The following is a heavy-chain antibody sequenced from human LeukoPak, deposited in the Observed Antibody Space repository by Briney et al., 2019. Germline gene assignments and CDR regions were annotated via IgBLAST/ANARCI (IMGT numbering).Heavy chain of an antibody. J-gene: IGHJ4*02. V-gene: IGHV1-18*01. CDR2: INVYNGNA. D-gene: IGHD3-10*01. CDR3: ARDARFWFGEYQGSPTPYYFDY. Sequence: GASVKVSCKSYDYIFNNYGISWVRQAPGQGREWMGWINVYNGNANYAQKFQGRLTMTTDTSTSIAYMELRSLRSDDTAVYYCARDARFWFGEYQGSPTPYYFDYWGQGTLVTVSS. CDR1: DYIFNNYG.